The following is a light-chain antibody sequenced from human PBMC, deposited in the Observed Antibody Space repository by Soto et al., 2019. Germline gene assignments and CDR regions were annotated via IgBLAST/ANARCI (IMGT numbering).Light chain of an antibody. V-gene: IGKV1-5*01. CDR3: QQYNTFLT. Sequence: DIQMTQSPSTLSASVGDRVTFTCRASQSINSWLAWYQQKPGKAPRLLIYDASSLESGVPSRFSGSGSGTKFTLTISSLQPDDFATYYCQQYNTFLTFGGGTKVDIK. CDR1: QSINSW. J-gene: IGKJ4*01. CDR2: DAS.